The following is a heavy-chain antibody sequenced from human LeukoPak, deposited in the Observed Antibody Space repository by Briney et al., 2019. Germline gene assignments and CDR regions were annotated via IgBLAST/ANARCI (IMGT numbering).Heavy chain of an antibody. CDR2: ISSSSSYI. CDR3: ARDPTSSWETAFDI. J-gene: IGHJ3*02. V-gene: IGHV3-21*01. Sequence: GSLRLSCAASGSTFSSHSMNWIRQAPGKGLEWVSSISSSSSYIYYADSVKGRFTISRDDAKNSLYLQMNRLRAEDTAVYYCARDPTSSWETAFDIWGQGTVVTVSS. D-gene: IGHD1-26*01. CDR1: GSTFSSHS.